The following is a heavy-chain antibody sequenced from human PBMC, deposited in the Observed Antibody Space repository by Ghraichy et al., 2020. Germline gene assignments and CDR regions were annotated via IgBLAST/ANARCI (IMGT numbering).Heavy chain of an antibody. CDR1: SVFTNAYY. J-gene: IGHJ5*02. V-gene: IGHV4-59*12. Sequence: SETLSLTCTVSSVFTNAYYWTWIRQPPGKGLEWIGSIYYSGSTYYNPSLKSRVTISVDTSKNQFSLKLSSVTAADTAVYYCARAITMVRGVIRKYSGLNWFDPWGQGTLVTVSS. CDR2: IYYSGST. D-gene: IGHD3-10*01. CDR3: ARAITMVRGVIRKYSGLNWFDP.